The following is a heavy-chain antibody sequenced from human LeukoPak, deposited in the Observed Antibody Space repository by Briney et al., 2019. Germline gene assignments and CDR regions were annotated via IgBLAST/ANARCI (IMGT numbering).Heavy chain of an antibody. D-gene: IGHD6-13*01. CDR2: IYYSGST. V-gene: IGHV4-31*03. CDR3: ARDRGSSWYLTFDY. CDR1: GGSISSGGYY. J-gene: IGHJ4*02. Sequence: SETLSLTCTVSGGSISSGGYYWSWICQHPGKGLEWIGYIYYSGSTYYNPSLKSRVTISVDTSKNQFSLKLSSVTAADTAVYYCARDRGSSWYLTFDYWGQGTLVTVSS.